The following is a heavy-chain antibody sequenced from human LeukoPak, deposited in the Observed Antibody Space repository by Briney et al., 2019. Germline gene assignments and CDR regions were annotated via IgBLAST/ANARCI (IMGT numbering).Heavy chain of an antibody. CDR3: ARDRASNYYDSSGYDY. Sequence: GASVKVSCKASGGTFSSYAISWVRQAPGQGLEWMGGIIPIFGTANYAQKFQGRVTITADESTSTAYMELSSLRSEDTAVYYCARDRASNYYDSSGYDYWGQGTLVTVSS. CDR2: IIPIFGTA. J-gene: IGHJ4*02. CDR1: GGTFSSYA. D-gene: IGHD3-22*01. V-gene: IGHV1-69*13.